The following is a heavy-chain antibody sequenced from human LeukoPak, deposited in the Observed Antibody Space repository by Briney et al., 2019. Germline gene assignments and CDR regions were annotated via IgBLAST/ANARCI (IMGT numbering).Heavy chain of an antibody. V-gene: IGHV1-69*06. CDR1: GGTFSSYA. CDR2: IIPIFGTA. D-gene: IGHD3-22*01. J-gene: IGHJ5*02. CDR3: ARDNHYDSSGYYYRWFDP. Sequence: ASVKVSCKASGGTFSSYAISWVRQAPGQGLEWMGGIIPIFGTANYAQKFQGRVTITADKSTSTAYMELSSLRSEDTAVYYCARDNHYDSSGYYYRWFDPWGQGTLVTVSS.